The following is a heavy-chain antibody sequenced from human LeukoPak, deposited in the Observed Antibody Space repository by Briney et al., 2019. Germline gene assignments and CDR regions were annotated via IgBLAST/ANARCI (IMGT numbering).Heavy chain of an antibody. V-gene: IGHV4-39*07. D-gene: IGHD3-10*01. Sequence: SETLSLTCTVSGGSISSSSYYWGWIRQPPGKGLEWIGSIYYSGSTYYNPSLKSRVTISVDTSKNQFSLKLSSVTAADTAVYYCARVYYGSGSRFDYWGQGTLVTVSS. CDR3: ARVYYGSGSRFDY. CDR1: GGSISSSSYY. CDR2: IYYSGST. J-gene: IGHJ4*02.